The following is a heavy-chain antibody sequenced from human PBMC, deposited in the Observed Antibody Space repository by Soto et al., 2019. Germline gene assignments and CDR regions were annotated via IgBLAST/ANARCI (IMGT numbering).Heavy chain of an antibody. D-gene: IGHD3-10*01. Sequence: PGRSLRLSCAASGFTFSSYGMHWVRQAPGKGLEWVAVISYDGSNKYYADSVKGRFTISRDNSKNTLYLQMNSLRAEDTAVYYCAKDPSHGSGSYYNDYWGQGTLVTVS. V-gene: IGHV3-30*18. CDR1: GFTFSSYG. CDR2: ISYDGSNK. CDR3: AKDPSHGSGSYYNDY. J-gene: IGHJ4*02.